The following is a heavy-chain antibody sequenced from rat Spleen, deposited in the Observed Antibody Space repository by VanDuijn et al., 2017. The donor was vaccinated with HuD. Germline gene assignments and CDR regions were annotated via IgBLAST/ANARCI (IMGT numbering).Heavy chain of an antibody. D-gene: IGHD5-1*01. Sequence: EVQLVESGGGLVQPGGSLTLSCAVSGFTFSCYAIAWFRQAPERGLEWVGTILYDDTNTYYRDSVKGRFTISRHNTRSTLYLQMGSLRSDDTATYYCARHPQLGAFWYFDFWGPGTVVTVSS. V-gene: IGHV5-17*01. CDR3: ARHPQLGAFWYFDF. CDR1: GFTFSCYA. CDR2: ILYDDTNT. J-gene: IGHJ1*01.